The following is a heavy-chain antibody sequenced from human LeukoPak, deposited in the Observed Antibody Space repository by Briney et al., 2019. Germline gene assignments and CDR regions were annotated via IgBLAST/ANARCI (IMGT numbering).Heavy chain of an antibody. J-gene: IGHJ4*02. D-gene: IGHD3-22*01. CDR2: IYYSGST. CDR1: GGSFSGYY. V-gene: IGHV4-59*01. Sequence: PSETLSLTCAVYGGSFSGYYWSWIRQPPGKGLEWIRYIYYSGSTNYNPSLKSRVTISVDTSKNQFSLKLSSVTAADTAVYYCARTRSYYDSSGYINYFDYWGQGTLVTVSS. CDR3: ARTRSYYDSSGYINYFDY.